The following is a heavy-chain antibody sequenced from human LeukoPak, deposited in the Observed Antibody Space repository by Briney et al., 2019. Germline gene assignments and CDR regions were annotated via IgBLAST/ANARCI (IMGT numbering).Heavy chain of an antibody. CDR1: GGTFSSYA. J-gene: IGHJ4*02. Sequence: ASVKVSCKASGGTFSSYAISWVRQAPGQGLEWMGRIIPILGIANYAQKFQGWVTMTRDTSISTAYMELSRLRSEDTAVYYCARQFTELWELTRVYYFDYWGQGTLVTVSS. CDR3: ARQFTELWELTRVYYFDY. D-gene: IGHD5-18*01. V-gene: IGHV1-69*04. CDR2: IIPILGIA.